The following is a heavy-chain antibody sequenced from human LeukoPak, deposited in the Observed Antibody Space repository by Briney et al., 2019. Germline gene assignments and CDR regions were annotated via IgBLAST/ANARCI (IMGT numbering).Heavy chain of an antibody. CDR3: AKESCSSTSCYAGTLDY. V-gene: IGHV3-23*01. CDR2: ISNSGGTT. D-gene: IGHD2-2*01. J-gene: IGHJ4*02. CDR1: GFTFSSYA. Sequence: GGSLRLSCAASGFTFSSYAMSWVRQAPGKGLEWVSGISNSGGTTYYADSVKGRFTISRDNSKNTLYLQMNSLRAGDTAVYYCAKESCSSTSCYAGTLDYWGQGTLVTVSS.